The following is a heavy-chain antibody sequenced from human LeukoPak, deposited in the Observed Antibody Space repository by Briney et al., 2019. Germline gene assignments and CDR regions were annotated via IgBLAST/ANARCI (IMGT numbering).Heavy chain of an antibody. CDR1: GGSISSYY. CDR3: ARQTADLTWFDP. Sequence: SETLSLPCTVSGGSISSYYRSWIRQPPGKGMEWIGYIYYSGSTNYNPSLKSRVTISVDTSKNQFSLKLSSVTAADTAVYYCARQTADLTWFDPWGQGTLVTVSS. D-gene: IGHD2-2*01. CDR2: IYYSGST. J-gene: IGHJ5*02. V-gene: IGHV4-59*08.